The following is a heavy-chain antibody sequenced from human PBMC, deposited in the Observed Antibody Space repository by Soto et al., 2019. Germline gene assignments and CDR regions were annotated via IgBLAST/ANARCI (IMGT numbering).Heavy chain of an antibody. CDR2: ISYDGSNK. D-gene: IGHD2-21*02. V-gene: IGHV3-30-3*01. Sequence: QVQLVKSGGGVVQPGRSLRLSCAASGFTFSSYAMHWVRQAPGKGLEWVAVISYDGSNKYYADSVKGRFTISRDNSKNTLYLQMNSLRAEDTAVYYCARVGCGGDCYANYFDYWGQGTLVTVSS. CDR1: GFTFSSYA. J-gene: IGHJ4*02. CDR3: ARVGCGGDCYANYFDY.